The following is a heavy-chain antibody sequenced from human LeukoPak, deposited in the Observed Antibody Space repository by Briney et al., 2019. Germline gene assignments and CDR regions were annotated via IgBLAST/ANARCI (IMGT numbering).Heavy chain of an antibody. CDR3: AKHPIVLMVYGTHFDY. D-gene: IGHD2-8*01. CDR1: GFTFSSYA. Sequence: GGSLRLSCAASGFTFSSYAMSWVRQAPGKGLEWISAISGSGGSAYYADSVKGRFTISRDNSKNTLYLQMNSLRAEDTAVYYCAKHPIVLMVYGTHFDYWGQGTLVTVSS. J-gene: IGHJ4*02. V-gene: IGHV3-23*01. CDR2: ISGSGGSA.